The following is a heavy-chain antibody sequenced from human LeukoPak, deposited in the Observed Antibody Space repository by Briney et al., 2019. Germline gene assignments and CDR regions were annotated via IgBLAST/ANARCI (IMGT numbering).Heavy chain of an antibody. CDR3: AIGYCSSTSCHRIDY. V-gene: IGHV3-74*01. J-gene: IGHJ4*02. CDR1: GFTFSTYW. Sequence: GGSLRLSCAASGFTFSTYWMHWVRQAPGKGLVWVSLINRGGSSTSYADSVKGRFTISRDNSKNTLYLQMNSLRAEDTAVYYCAIGYCSSTSCHRIDYWGQGTLVTVSS. CDR2: INRGGSST. D-gene: IGHD2-2*01.